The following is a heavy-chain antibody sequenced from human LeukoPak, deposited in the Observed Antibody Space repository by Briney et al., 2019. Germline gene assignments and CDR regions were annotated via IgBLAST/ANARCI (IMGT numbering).Heavy chain of an antibody. CDR1: GYTFTSYD. V-gene: IGHV1-8*01. Sequence: ASVKVSCKASGYTFTSYDINWVRQATGQGLERMGWMNPNSGNTGYAQKFQGRVTMTRNTSISTAYMELSSLRSEDTAVYYCARGWGIAAAGQTDYWGQGTLVTVSS. CDR3: ARGWGIAAAGQTDY. CDR2: MNPNSGNT. J-gene: IGHJ4*02. D-gene: IGHD6-13*01.